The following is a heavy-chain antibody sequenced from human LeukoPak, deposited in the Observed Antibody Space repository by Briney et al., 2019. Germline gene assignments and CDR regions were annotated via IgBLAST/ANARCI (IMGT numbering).Heavy chain of an antibody. Sequence: SQTLSLTCTVSGDSLSNVDYYWSWIRQSPGTGLEWIGYMYYSGTTYYNPSLRSRVVISVDASKNQFSLKLSSVTAADTAVYYCARYSGSNRWFDPWGQGTLVTVSS. CDR2: MYYSGTT. CDR3: ARYSGSNRWFDP. CDR1: GDSLSNVDYY. D-gene: IGHD1-26*01. J-gene: IGHJ5*02. V-gene: IGHV4-30-4*08.